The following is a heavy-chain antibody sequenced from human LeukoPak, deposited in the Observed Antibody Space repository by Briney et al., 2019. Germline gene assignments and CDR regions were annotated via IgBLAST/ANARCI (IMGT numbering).Heavy chain of an antibody. J-gene: IGHJ4*02. CDR3: AKLAYDSSGYYYVDY. V-gene: IGHV3-30*02. CDR2: IRYDGSNK. D-gene: IGHD3-22*01. Sequence: GGSLRLSCAASGFTFSSHGMHWVRQAPGKGLEWVAFIRYDGSNKYYADSVKGRFTISRDNSKNTLHLQMNTLRAEDTAVYYCAKLAYDSSGYYYVDYWGQGPLVTVSS. CDR1: GFTFSSHG.